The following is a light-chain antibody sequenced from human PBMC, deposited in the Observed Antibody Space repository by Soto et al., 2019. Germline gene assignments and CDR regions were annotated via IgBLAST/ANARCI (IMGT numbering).Light chain of an antibody. CDR1: QPISSW. CDR2: PAS. Sequence: DIQMTQSPSSISASVGDRVTITCRASQPISSWLAWYQQVPGQAPYLLIYPASTLQSGVPSRFSRSGSGTDFTLTISSLQPEDFATYYCLQDYNYPLTFGGGTKVDIK. CDR3: LQDYNYPLT. J-gene: IGKJ4*01. V-gene: IGKV1-12*01.